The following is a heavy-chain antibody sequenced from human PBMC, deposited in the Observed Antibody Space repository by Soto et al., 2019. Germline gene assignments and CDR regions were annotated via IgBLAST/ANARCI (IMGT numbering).Heavy chain of an antibody. CDR1: GFTFSSYA. D-gene: IGHD3-10*01. V-gene: IGHV3-23*01. Sequence: GGSLRLSCVASGFTFSSYAMSWVRQAPGRGLEWVSAISGSGGSTYYADSVKGRFTISRDNSKNTLYLQMDSLRAEDTAVYYCAKEHSGSGSYLEYFDYWGQGTLVTVSS. CDR2: ISGSGGST. J-gene: IGHJ4*02. CDR3: AKEHSGSGSYLEYFDY.